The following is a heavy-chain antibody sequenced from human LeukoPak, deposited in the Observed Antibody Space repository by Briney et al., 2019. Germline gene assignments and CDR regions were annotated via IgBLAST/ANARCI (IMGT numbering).Heavy chain of an antibody. CDR2: ISGSGYPI. CDR3: ARVRGLEWLLKHLDS. J-gene: IGHJ4*02. Sequence: GGSLRLSCTASGFTFSTYEMNWARQAPGKGLEWVSYISGSGYPIYYADSVKGRFTISRDNAKNSLYLQMNSLRAEDTAIYYCARVRGLEWLLKHLDSWGQGTLVTVSS. CDR1: GFTFSTYE. D-gene: IGHD3-3*01. V-gene: IGHV3-48*03.